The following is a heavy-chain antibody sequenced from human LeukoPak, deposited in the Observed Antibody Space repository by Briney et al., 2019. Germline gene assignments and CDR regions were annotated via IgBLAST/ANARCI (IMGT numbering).Heavy chain of an antibody. V-gene: IGHV1-2*02. CDR1: GYTFTGYY. J-gene: IGHJ4*02. Sequence: ASVKVSCKASGYTFTGYYMHWVRQAPRQELEWMGWINPNSGGTNYAQKFQGRVTMTRDTSISTAYMELSRLRSDDTAVYYCASLSYLVGAIRDYWGQGTLVTVSS. CDR2: INPNSGGT. D-gene: IGHD1-26*01. CDR3: ASLSYLVGAIRDY.